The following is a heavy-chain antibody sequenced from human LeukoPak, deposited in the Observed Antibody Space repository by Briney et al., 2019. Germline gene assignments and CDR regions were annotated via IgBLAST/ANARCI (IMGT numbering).Heavy chain of an antibody. D-gene: IGHD1-26*01. Sequence: GGSLRLSCAASGFTFSNYAMNWVRQAPGGGLEWVSAISGSGGSTYYADSVKGRFTISRDNSKNTLYLQMNSLRAEDTAVYYCANGLAGSGSYTFDYWGQGTLVTVS. V-gene: IGHV3-23*01. CDR3: ANGLAGSGSYTFDY. CDR2: ISGSGGST. J-gene: IGHJ4*02. CDR1: GFTFSNYA.